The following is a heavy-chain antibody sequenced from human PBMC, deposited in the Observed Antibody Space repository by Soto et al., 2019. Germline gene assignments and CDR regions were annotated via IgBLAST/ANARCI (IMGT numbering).Heavy chain of an antibody. Sequence: QVQLVESGGGVVQPGRSLRLSCAASGFTFSSFVMHWVRQAPGKGLEWVAVISYDGSNKYYEDPVKGRFTISRDNSNNTLYLQMNSLRAEDTALYYCAKHGKAKDDIVSTAHLDFWGQGTLVSVSS. J-gene: IGHJ4*02. D-gene: IGHD5-12*01. V-gene: IGHV3-30*18. CDR1: GFTFSSFV. CDR3: AKHGKAKDDIVSTAHLDF. CDR2: ISYDGSNK.